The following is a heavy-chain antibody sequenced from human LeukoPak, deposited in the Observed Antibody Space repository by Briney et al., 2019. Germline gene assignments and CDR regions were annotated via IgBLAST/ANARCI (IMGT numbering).Heavy chain of an antibody. Sequence: SETLSLTCTVSGGSIRSYYWSWIRQPAGKGLEWIGRIYTSGSTNYNPSLKSRVTISVDTSKNQFSLKLSSVTAADTAVYYCARDKYGSGSEFDPWGQGTLVTVSS. V-gene: IGHV4-4*07. D-gene: IGHD3-10*01. CDR3: ARDKYGSGSEFDP. J-gene: IGHJ5*02. CDR2: IYTSGST. CDR1: GGSIRSYY.